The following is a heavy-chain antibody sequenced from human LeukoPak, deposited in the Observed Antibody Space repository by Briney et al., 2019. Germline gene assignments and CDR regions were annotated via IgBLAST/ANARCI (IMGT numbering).Heavy chain of an antibody. CDR1: GFTFSSYA. CDR3: ATSKWIQLWLIY. D-gene: IGHD5-18*01. V-gene: IGHV3-30-3*01. CDR2: ISYDGSNK. J-gene: IGHJ4*02. Sequence: GRSLRLSCAASGFTFSSYAMHWVRQAPGKGLEWVAVISYDGSNKYYADSVKGRFTISRDNSKNTLYLQMNSLRAEDTAVYYCATSKWIQLWLIYWGQGTLVTVSS.